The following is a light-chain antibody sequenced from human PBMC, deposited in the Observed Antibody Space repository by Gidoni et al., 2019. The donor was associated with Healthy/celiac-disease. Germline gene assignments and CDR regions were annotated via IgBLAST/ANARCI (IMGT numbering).Light chain of an antibody. J-gene: IGKJ3*01. V-gene: IGKV3-15*01. CDR1: QSISSN. CDR2: GAA. CDR3: QQYNNGPPGVT. Sequence: IAIPQSPAALSVSPGERATLPCRASQSISSNLDWDQQTPGQAPRLRLYGAATRATGIPARFSGSGSGTEFTLIISSMQSEDFAVDECQQYNNGPPGVTFXPXTKVDIK.